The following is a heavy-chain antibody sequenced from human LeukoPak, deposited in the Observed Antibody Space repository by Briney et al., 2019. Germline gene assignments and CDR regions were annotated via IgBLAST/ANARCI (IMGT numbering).Heavy chain of an antibody. CDR2: ISGSGGST. Sequence: GGSLRLPCAASGFTFSSYAMSWVRQVPGKGLEWVSAISGSGGSTYYADSVKGRFTISRDNSKNTLYLQMNSLRAEDTAVYYCAKKLLTVTTWGFDYWGQGTLVTVSS. J-gene: IGHJ4*02. CDR3: AKKLLTVTTWGFDY. CDR1: GFTFSSYA. V-gene: IGHV3-23*01. D-gene: IGHD4-11*01.